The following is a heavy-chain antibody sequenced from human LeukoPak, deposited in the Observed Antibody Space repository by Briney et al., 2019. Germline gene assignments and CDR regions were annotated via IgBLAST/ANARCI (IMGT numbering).Heavy chain of an antibody. V-gene: IGHV4-59*12. CDR2: IYYSGST. CDR3: ARSICNTMIVVVRRTGWFDP. CDR1: GGSISSYY. J-gene: IGHJ5*02. D-gene: IGHD3-22*01. Sequence: PSETLSLTCTVSGGSISSYYWSWIRQPPGKGLEWIGYIYYSGSTNYNPSLKSRVTISVDTSKNQFSLKLSSVTAADTAVYYCARSICNTMIVVVRRTGWFDPWGQGTLVTVSS.